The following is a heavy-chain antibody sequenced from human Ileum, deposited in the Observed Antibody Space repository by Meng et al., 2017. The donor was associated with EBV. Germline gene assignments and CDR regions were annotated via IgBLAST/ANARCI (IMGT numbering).Heavy chain of an antibody. CDR2: IYHSGST. CDR1: GDSMTNNNW. J-gene: IGHJ4*02. Sequence: QVKLREAGLVLVKSSGTRSLPCGVSGDSMTNNNWWTWVRQPPGKGLEWIGEIYHSGSTNYNPSLQSRATISVDMSKKQFSLKLRSVTAADTAVYYCARTGVGLAFDYWGLGTPVTVSS. V-gene: IGHV4-4*02. D-gene: IGHD2-8*01. CDR3: ARTGVGLAFDY.